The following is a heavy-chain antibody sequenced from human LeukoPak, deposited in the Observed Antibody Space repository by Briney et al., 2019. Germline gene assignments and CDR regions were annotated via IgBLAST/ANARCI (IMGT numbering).Heavy chain of an antibody. V-gene: IGHV4-59*01. J-gene: IGHJ5*02. D-gene: IGHD3-10*01. CDR2: IYYSGST. Sequence: SETLSLTCTVSGGSISSYYWSWIRQPPGKGLEWIGYIYYSGSTNYNPSLKSRVTISVDTSKNQFSLKLSSVTAADTAVYYCARVWFGEFNWFDPWGQGTLVTVSS. CDR1: GGSISSYY. CDR3: ARVWFGEFNWFDP.